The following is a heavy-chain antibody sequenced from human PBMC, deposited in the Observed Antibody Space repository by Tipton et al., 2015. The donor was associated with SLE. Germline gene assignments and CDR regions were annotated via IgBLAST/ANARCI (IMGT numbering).Heavy chain of an antibody. CDR1: GFTFSSYS. CDR2: ISSSSSYI. Sequence: SLRLSCAASGFTFSSYSMNWVRQAPGKGLEWVSSISSSSSYIYYADSVKGRFTISRDNAKNSLYLQMNSLRTEDTALYYCASDSSCYPWGQGTLVTVSS. CDR3: ASDSSCYP. D-gene: IGHD3-22*01. V-gene: IGHV3-21*04. J-gene: IGHJ5*02.